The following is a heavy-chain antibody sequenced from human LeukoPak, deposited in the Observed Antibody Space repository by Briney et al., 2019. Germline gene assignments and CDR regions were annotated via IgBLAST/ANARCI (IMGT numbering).Heavy chain of an antibody. D-gene: IGHD3-3*01. V-gene: IGHV4-34*01. CDR2: INHSGST. CDR1: GGSFSGYY. J-gene: IGHJ4*02. Sequence: PSETLSLTCAVYGGSFSGYYWSWIRQPPGKGLEWIGEINHSGSTNYNPSLKSQVTISVDTSKNQFSLKLSSVTAADTAVYYCARASFWSGYRWGQGTLVTVSS. CDR3: ARASFWSGYR.